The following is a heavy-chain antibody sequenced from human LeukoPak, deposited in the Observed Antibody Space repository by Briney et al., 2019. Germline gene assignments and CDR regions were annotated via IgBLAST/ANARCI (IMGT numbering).Heavy chain of an antibody. Sequence: SQTLSLTCTVSGVSIRSGGYYWTWIRQHPGKGLEWIGYIYYSGTTYYNPSLKSGVTISVDTSKNQFSLKLSSVTAADTAVYYCARKLGEWSYYCYYAMDVWGQGTTVTVSS. CDR1: GVSIRSGGYY. J-gene: IGHJ6*02. D-gene: IGHD3-16*01. V-gene: IGHV4-31*03. CDR2: IYYSGTT. CDR3: ARKLGEWSYYCYYAMDV.